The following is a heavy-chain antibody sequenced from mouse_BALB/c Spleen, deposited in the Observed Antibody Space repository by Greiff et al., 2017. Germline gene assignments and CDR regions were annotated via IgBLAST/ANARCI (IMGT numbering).Heavy chain of an antibody. V-gene: IGHV5-6-5*01. D-gene: IGHD1-1*01. J-gene: IGHJ2*01. CDR1: GFTFSSYA. Sequence: DVHLVESGGGLVKPGGSLKLSCAASGFTFSSYAMSWVRQTPEKRLEWVASISSGGSTYYPDSVKGRFTISRDNARNILYLQMSSLRSEDTAMYYCARDGSYFDYWGQGTTLTVSS. CDR2: ISSGGST. CDR3: ARDGSYFDY.